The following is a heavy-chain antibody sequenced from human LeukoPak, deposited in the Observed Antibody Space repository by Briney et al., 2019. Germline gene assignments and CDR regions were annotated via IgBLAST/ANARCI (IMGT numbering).Heavy chain of an antibody. Sequence: GEYLKISCKGSGYSFTDYWIAWVRQMPGKGLEWMGINYHGDSDIRYGRNRYSPSFQGQVTISADKSTSTVHLQWSSLKASDTAMYYCARGTISRDWFDPWGQGTLVTVS. CDR3: ARGTISRDWFDP. J-gene: IGHJ5*02. CDR1: GYSFTDYW. V-gene: IGHV5-51*01. D-gene: IGHD3-9*01. CDR2: NYHGDSDIRYGRN.